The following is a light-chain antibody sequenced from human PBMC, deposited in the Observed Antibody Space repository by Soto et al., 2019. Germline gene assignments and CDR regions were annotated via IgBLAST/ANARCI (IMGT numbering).Light chain of an antibody. J-gene: IGKJ2*01. V-gene: IGKV1-6*02. CDR3: LQDFNYPYT. CDR1: QDITSD. Sequence: AIQLTQSPSSLYASVGDRVTITCRASQDITSDLAWFQQRPGKAPKLLIYGASSLHAGIPSRFSGSGSGTHFTLTISSLQPEDFATYYCLQDFNYPYTFGQGTKLDIK. CDR2: GAS.